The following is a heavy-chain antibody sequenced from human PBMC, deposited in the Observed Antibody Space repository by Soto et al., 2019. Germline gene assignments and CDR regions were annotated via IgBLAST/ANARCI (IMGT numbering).Heavy chain of an antibody. V-gene: IGHV4-31*02. CDR2: IYYSGST. J-gene: IGHJ4*02. CDR3: AREFSRGHLDY. Sequence: WTWIRQPPGKGLEWIGYIYYSGSTYYNPSLKSRVAISVDTSKNQFSLKLSSVTAADTAVYYCAREFSRGHLDYWGQGTLVTVSS. D-gene: IGHD3-10*01.